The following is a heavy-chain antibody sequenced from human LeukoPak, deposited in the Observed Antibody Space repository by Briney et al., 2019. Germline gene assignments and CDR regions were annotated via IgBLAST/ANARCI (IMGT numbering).Heavy chain of an antibody. V-gene: IGHV1-69*05. D-gene: IGHD3-10*01. CDR3: ARDFGSGVFDP. CDR2: FNPIFGSA. J-gene: IGHJ5*02. CDR1: GDSFGTYG. Sequence: SVKVSCKAYGDSFGTYGITWVRQAPGEGLEWMGGFNPIFGSAQYAQKFQGRVTITMDVSARTVYMELSSLRSEDTTIYYCARDFGSGVFDPWGQGTLVTVSS.